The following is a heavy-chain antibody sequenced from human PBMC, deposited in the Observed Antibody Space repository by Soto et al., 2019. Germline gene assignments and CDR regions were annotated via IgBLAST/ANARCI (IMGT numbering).Heavy chain of an antibody. J-gene: IGHJ1*01. V-gene: IGHV3-30-3*01. D-gene: IGHD3-3*01. CDR1: GFVFSRYA. Sequence: QVQLVESGGRVVQPGGSLRLSCAASGFVFSRYAIHWVRQAPGKGLEWVAVISKDGSVNYYADCVRGRFSISRDKSKNTVYLEMNELRGDDTAIFYCARSRSGAVPDSFGYWGQGTLVTVSS. CDR2: ISKDGSVN. CDR3: ARSRSGAVPDSFGY.